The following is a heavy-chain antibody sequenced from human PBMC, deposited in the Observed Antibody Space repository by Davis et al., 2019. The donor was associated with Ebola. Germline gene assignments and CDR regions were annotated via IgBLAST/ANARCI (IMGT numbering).Heavy chain of an antibody. CDR3: ARATFGYNSCWYADY. CDR1: GYIFTTYA. V-gene: IGHV1-3*01. Sequence: ASVKVSCKASGYIFTTYAMHWVRQAPGQRLEGMGWVHGGNGNTKYSQRFQGRVTITTDTSASTAYLDLSSLRSDDTAVFYCARATFGYNSCWYADYWGQGTLVTVSS. J-gene: IGHJ4*02. D-gene: IGHD6-19*01. CDR2: VHGGNGNT.